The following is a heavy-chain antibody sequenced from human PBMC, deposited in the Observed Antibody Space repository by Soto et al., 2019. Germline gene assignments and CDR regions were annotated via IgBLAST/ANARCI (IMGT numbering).Heavy chain of an antibody. D-gene: IGHD3-10*01. CDR2: IYYSGST. CDR1: GGSISSYY. CDR3: ARVPGALYFDY. V-gene: IGHV4-59*01. Sequence: SETLSLTCTVSGGSISSYYWSWIRQPPGKGLEWIGYIYYSGSTNYNPSLKSRVTISVDTSKNQFSLKLSSVTAADTAVYYCARVPGALYFDYWGQGTLVNVSS. J-gene: IGHJ4*02.